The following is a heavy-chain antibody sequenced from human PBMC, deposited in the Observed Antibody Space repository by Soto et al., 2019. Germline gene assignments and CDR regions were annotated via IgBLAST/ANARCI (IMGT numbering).Heavy chain of an antibody. CDR1: GGTFSSYA. CDR2: IFPIFGTA. Sequence: QVQLVQSGAEVKKPGSSVKVSCKASGGTFSSYAISWVGQAPGQGLEWMGGIFPIFGTANYAQKFQGRVTITADESTSTAYMELSSLRSEDTAVYYCARLRGDYYYYGMDVWGQGTTVTVSS. CDR3: ARLRGDYYYYGMDV. D-gene: IGHD3-10*01. J-gene: IGHJ6*02. V-gene: IGHV1-69*01.